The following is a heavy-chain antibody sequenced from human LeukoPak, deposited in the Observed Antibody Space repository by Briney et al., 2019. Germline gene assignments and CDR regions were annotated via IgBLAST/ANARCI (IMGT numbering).Heavy chain of an antibody. Sequence: GRXLRLSCADSGFTFDDYAMHWVRQAPGKGVEWVSGISWNSGSIDYADSANVRFTISRDNAKNSLYLQMNSLRPEDMALYYCAKGAARLSLFTSFDYWGQGTLVTVSS. CDR3: AKGAARLSLFTSFDY. V-gene: IGHV3-9*03. J-gene: IGHJ4*02. D-gene: IGHD3-16*01. CDR2: ISWNSGSI. CDR1: GFTFDDYA.